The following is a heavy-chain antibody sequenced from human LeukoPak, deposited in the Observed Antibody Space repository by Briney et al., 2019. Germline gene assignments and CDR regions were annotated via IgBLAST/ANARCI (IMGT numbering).Heavy chain of an antibody. Sequence: SVKVSCKASAGMFNTYAVSWVRQAPGHGLEWMGRITPLSATPSQSQWIQGRITITADISTNTVYLDLSSLRSEDTALYFCAGDPPGTPVGFDVWGQGTMVTVSS. CDR1: AGMFNTYA. CDR3: AGDPPGTPVGFDV. D-gene: IGHD3-10*01. CDR2: ITPLSATP. J-gene: IGHJ3*01. V-gene: IGHV1-69*06.